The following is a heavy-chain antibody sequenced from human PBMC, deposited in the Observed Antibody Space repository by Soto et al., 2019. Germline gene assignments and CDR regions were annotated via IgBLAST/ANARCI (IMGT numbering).Heavy chain of an antibody. CDR1: GGSFSGYY. CDR2: INHSGST. Sequence: PSETLSLTCAVYGGSFSGYYWSWIRQPPGKGLEWIGEINHSGSTNYNPSLKSRVTISVDTSKNQFSLKLSSVTAADTAVYYCARRYGSAIEYWGQGTLATV. V-gene: IGHV4-34*01. CDR3: ARRYGSAIEY. J-gene: IGHJ4*02. D-gene: IGHD1-26*01.